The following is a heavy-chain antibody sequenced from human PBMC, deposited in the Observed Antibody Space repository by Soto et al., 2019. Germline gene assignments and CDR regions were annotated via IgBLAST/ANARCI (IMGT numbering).Heavy chain of an antibody. J-gene: IGHJ5*02. Sequence: PGGSLRLSCAASGFTFSSYAMSWVRQAPGKGLEWVSAISGSGGSTYYADSVKGRFTISRDNSKNTLYLQMNSLRAEDTAVYYRAKTNTIPNWFDPWGQGTLVTVSS. CDR1: GFTFSSYA. CDR2: ISGSGGST. D-gene: IGHD3-9*01. V-gene: IGHV3-23*01. CDR3: AKTNTIPNWFDP.